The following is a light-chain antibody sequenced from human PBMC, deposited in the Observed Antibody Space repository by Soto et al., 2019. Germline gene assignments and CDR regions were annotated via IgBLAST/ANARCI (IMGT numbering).Light chain of an antibody. V-gene: IGLV2-14*01. CDR2: EVS. CDR1: SGDVGGYNY. Sequence: QSALTQPPSASGSPGQSVTISCTGASGDVGGYNYVSWYQQHPGKVPKLLIHEVSNRPSGVSNRFSGSKSGNTASLTISGLQAEDEADYYCLSKTSSISYVFGTGTKVTV. J-gene: IGLJ1*01. CDR3: LSKTSSISYV.